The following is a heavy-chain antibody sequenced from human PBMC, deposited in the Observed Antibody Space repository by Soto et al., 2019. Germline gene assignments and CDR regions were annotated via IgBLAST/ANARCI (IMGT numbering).Heavy chain of an antibody. D-gene: IGHD5-18*01. CDR2: ISSSSSTI. CDR1: GFTFSAYY. Sequence: GGSLRLSCAASGFTFSAYYMNWVRQAPGKGLEWVSYISSSSSTIYYADSVKGRFTISRDSAKTSLYLQMNSLRDEDTAVYYCARDHNYAFDYWGQGTLVTVSS. J-gene: IGHJ4*02. CDR3: ARDHNYAFDY. V-gene: IGHV3-48*02.